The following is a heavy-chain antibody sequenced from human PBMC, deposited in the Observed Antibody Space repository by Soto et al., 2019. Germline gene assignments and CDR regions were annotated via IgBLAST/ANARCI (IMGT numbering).Heavy chain of an antibody. J-gene: IGHJ6*02. V-gene: IGHV4-34*01. D-gene: IGHD3-10*01. CDR1: GGSSSGYY. CDR2: INHSGST. Sequence: SETLSLTCAVYGGSSSGYYWSWIRQPPGKGLEWIGEINHSGSTNYNPSLKSRVTISVDTSKNQFFLKLSSVTAADTAVYYLARVVLVRGVIIMHYYYYYGMDVWGQGTTVTVSS. CDR3: ARVVLVRGVIIMHYYYYYGMDV.